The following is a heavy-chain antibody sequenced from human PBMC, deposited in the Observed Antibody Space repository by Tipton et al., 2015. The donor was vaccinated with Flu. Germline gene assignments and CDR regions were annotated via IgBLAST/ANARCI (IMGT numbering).Heavy chain of an antibody. J-gene: IGHJ4*02. CDR1: GGSFSGYY. CDR3: ARGSSGWYFLRDFDY. D-gene: IGHD6-19*01. Sequence: TLSLTCAVYGGSFSGYYWSWIRQPPGKGLEWIGEINHSGSTNYNPSLKSRVTISVDTSKNQFSLKLSSVTAADTAVYYCARGSSGWYFLRDFDYWGQGTLVTVSS. CDR2: INHSGST. V-gene: IGHV4-34*01.